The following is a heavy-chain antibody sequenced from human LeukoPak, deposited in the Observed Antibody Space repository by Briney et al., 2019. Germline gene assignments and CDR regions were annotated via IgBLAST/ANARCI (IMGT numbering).Heavy chain of an antibody. CDR1: GYTFTSYA. J-gene: IGHJ4*02. CDR2: INAGNGNT. V-gene: IGHV1-3*01. CDR3: ARAGRLRYFDWFTDY. Sequence: EASVKVSCKASGYTFTSYAMHWVRQAPGQRLEWMGWINAGNGNTKYSQKFQGRVTITRDTSASTAYMELSSLRSEDTAVYYCARAGRLRYFDWFTDYWGQGTLVTVSS. D-gene: IGHD3-9*01.